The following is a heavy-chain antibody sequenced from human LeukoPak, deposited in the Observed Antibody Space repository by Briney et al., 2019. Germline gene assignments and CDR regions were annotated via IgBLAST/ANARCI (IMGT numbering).Heavy chain of an antibody. Sequence: GGSLRLSCAASGFTFSSYAMNWVRQAPGKGLEWVSSISGGAGGAAYADSVKGRFSMSRDNSKNTLYLQMNSLRAEDTAVYYCAKDGGYGSGSYYPDYWGQGTLVTVSS. J-gene: IGHJ4*02. D-gene: IGHD3-10*01. CDR3: AKDGGYGSGSYYPDY. CDR1: GFTFSSYA. CDR2: ISGGAGGA. V-gene: IGHV3-23*01.